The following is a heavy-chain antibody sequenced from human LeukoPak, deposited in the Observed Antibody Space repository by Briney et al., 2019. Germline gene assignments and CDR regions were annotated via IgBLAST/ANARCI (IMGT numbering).Heavy chain of an antibody. J-gene: IGHJ4*02. CDR3: ARGEQWLVCY. D-gene: IGHD6-19*01. V-gene: IGHV1-2*06. CDR2: IDPNSGDT. CDR1: GYTFSGYY. Sequence: ASVKVSCKTFGYTFSGYYIHWVRQAPGQGLEWMGRIDPNSGDTNYAQKFQGRVTMTRDTSINTVYMQLRSDDTAVYYCARGEQWLVCYWGQGTLVTVS.